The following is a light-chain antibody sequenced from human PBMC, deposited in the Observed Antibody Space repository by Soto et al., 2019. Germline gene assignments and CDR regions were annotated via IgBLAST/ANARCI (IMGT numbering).Light chain of an antibody. Sequence: DIQMTQSPSTLSSSLGDRVTITCRASQSISIWLAWYQQKPGQAPKLLIYKASRLASGVPSRFSGSGSGTAFTLTISSLQPDDFASYYCQQCNDSRGTFGQGTKVELK. CDR3: QQCNDSRGT. V-gene: IGKV1-5*03. CDR2: KAS. CDR1: QSISIW. J-gene: IGKJ1*01.